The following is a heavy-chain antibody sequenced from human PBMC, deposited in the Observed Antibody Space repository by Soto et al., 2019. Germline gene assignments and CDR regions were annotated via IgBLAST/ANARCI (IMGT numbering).Heavy chain of an antibody. D-gene: IGHD1-26*01. V-gene: IGHV5-10-1*01. CDR3: ARHGWAPGDWFDP. CDR2: IDPSDSYT. CDR1: GYSFTSYW. Sequence: PGESLKISCKGSGYSFTSYWISWVRQLPGKGLEWMGRIDPSDSYTNYSPSFQGHVTISADKSISTAYLQWSSLKASDTAMYYCARHGWAPGDWFDPWGQGTLVTVS. J-gene: IGHJ5*02.